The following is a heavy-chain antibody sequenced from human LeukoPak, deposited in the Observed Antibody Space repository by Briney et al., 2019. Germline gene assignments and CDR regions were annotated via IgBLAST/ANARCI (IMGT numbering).Heavy chain of an antibody. V-gene: IGHV1-69*05. D-gene: IGHD3-16*01. J-gene: IGHJ4*02. Sequence: VASVKVSCKASGGTFSSYAISWVRQAPGQGLEWMGGIIPIFGTANYAQKFQGRVTITTDESTSTAYMELSSLRSEDTAVYYCARAGYYDYVWPFYWRQGTLVTVSS. CDR3: ARAGYYDYVWPFY. CDR2: IIPIFGTA. CDR1: GGTFSSYA.